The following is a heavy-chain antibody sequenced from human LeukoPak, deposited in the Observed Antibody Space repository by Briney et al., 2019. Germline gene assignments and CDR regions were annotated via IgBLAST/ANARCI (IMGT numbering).Heavy chain of an antibody. CDR3: AREGQWLVRGYFDY. D-gene: IGHD6-19*01. Sequence: GGSLRLSCAASGFTFSSYWMHWVRQAPGKGLVWVSRINSDGSSTSYADSVKGRFTISRDNAKNMLYLQMNSLRAEDTAVYYCAREGQWLVRGYFDYWGQGTLVTVSS. V-gene: IGHV3-74*01. CDR2: INSDGSST. CDR1: GFTFSSYW. J-gene: IGHJ4*02.